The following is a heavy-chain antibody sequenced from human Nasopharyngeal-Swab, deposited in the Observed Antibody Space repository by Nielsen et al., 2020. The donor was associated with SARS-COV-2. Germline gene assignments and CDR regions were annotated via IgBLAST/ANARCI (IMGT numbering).Heavy chain of an antibody. CDR1: GYTFSSYW. V-gene: IGHV3-74*01. CDR3: ARDDYVWGSYRYRNYNWFDP. Sequence: GESLKISCTASGYTFSSYWMHWVRQVPGKGLVWVSRINIDGSVTDYADSVKGRFTISRDNAKNSLYLQMNSLRAEDTAVYYCARDDYVWGSYRYRNYNWFDPWGQGTLVTVSS. J-gene: IGHJ5*02. D-gene: IGHD3-16*02. CDR2: INIDGSVT.